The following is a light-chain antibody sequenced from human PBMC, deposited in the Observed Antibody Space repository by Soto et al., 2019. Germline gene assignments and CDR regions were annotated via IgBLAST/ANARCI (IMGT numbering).Light chain of an antibody. CDR3: QSYDSSLSGYV. V-gene: IGLV1-40*01. CDR1: SSNIGAGYD. J-gene: IGLJ1*01. CDR2: DNS. Sequence: QSVLTQPPSVSGAPGQRVTISCTGSSSNIGAGYDVHWYQQLPGTAPKLLIYDNSNRPSGVPDRFSGSKSGTSASLAITGFQAEDEADYYCQSYDSSLSGYVFGTGTKLTVL.